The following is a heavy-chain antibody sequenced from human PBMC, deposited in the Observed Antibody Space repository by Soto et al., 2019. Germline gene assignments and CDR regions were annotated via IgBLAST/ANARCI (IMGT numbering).Heavy chain of an antibody. D-gene: IGHD2-2*01. CDR2: IDPSDSYT. V-gene: IGHV5-10-1*01. CDR1: GYSFTSYW. J-gene: IGHJ6*02. Sequence: GESLKISCKGSGYSFTSYWISWVRQMPGKGLEWMGRIDPSDSYTNYSPSFRGHVTISPDKSISTAYLQWSSLKASDTAMYYCARSYCSSTSCPSDAMDVSGPGTTLT. CDR3: ARSYCSSTSCPSDAMDV.